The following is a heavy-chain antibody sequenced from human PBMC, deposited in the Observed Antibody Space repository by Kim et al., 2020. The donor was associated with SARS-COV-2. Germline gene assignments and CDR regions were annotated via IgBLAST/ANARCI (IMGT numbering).Heavy chain of an antibody. J-gene: IGHJ6*02. CDR2: N. Sequence: NYYADAVKGRFTSSRDNSKNTLYLQMNSLRAEETAVYYCAREIVSYYGMDVWGQGTTVTVSS. V-gene: IGHV3-30*01. CDR3: AREIVSYYGMDV. D-gene: IGHD1-26*01.